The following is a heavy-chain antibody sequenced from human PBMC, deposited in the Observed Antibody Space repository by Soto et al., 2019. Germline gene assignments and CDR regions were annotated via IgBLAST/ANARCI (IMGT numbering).Heavy chain of an antibody. CDR1: GFSLSTSGVG. D-gene: IGHD3-3*01. V-gene: IGHV2-5*01. CDR3: AHRRAPYYDFWSGYSSWFDP. Sequence: QITLKESGPTLVKPTQTLTLTCTFSGFSLSTSGVGVGWIRQPPGKALEWLALIYWNDDKRYSPSLKSRLTITKDTSKNQVVLTMTHMDPVDTATYYCAHRRAPYYDFWSGYSSWFDPWGQGTLVTVSS. CDR2: IYWNDDK. J-gene: IGHJ5*02.